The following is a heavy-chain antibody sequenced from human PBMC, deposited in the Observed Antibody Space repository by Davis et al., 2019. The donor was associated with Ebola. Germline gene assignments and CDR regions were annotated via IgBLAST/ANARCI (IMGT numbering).Heavy chain of an antibody. V-gene: IGHV4-59*12. J-gene: IGHJ6*02. Sequence: MPSETLSLTCTVSGGSISSYYWSWIRQPPGKGLEWIGYIYYSGSTNYNPSLKSRVTISVDTSKNQFSLKLSSVTAADTAVYYCARDRNKYYYDSSGYYYGYYYCYGMDVWGQGTTVTVSS. CDR1: GGSISSYY. CDR3: ARDRNKYYYDSSGYYYGYYYCYGMDV. CDR2: IYYSGST. D-gene: IGHD3-22*01.